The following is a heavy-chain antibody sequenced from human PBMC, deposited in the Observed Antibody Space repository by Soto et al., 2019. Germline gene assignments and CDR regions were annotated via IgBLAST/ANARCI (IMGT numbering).Heavy chain of an antibody. J-gene: IGHJ4*02. V-gene: IGHV3-66*01. Sequence: GGSLRLSCAASGFTVSSNYMSWVRQAPGKGLEWVSVIYSGGSIYYADSVKGRFTISRDNSKNTLYLQMNSLRAEDTAVYYSAHQSIAARPKHDYWGQGTLVTVSS. CDR3: AHQSIAARPKHDY. CDR1: GFTVSSNY. D-gene: IGHD6-6*01. CDR2: IYSGGSI.